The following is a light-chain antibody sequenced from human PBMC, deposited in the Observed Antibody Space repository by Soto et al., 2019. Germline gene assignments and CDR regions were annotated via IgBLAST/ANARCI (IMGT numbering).Light chain of an antibody. V-gene: IGKV1-33*01. CDR2: DAS. CDR1: QDISNY. J-gene: IGKJ1*01. CDR3: QQFET. Sequence: DIQMTQSPSSLSASVGDRVTITCQASQDISNYLTWYQQKPGKAPKLLIYDASNLETGVPSRFSGSGSGTDFTFTISSLQPEDIATYYCQQFETFDQGTKVEIK.